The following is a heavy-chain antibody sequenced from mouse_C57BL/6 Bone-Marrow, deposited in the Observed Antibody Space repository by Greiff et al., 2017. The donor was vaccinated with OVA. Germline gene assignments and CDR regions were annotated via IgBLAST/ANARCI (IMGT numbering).Heavy chain of an antibody. CDR3: ARSDDGYYGYAMDY. Sequence: QVQLQQSGAELVKPGASVKMSCKASGYTFTSYLITWVKQRPGQGLEWIGDIYPGSGSTNYNEKFKSKATLTVDTSSSTAYMQLSSLTSEDSAVYYCARSDDGYYGYAMDYWGQGTSVTVSS. D-gene: IGHD2-3*01. J-gene: IGHJ4*01. V-gene: IGHV1-55*01. CDR1: GYTFTSYL. CDR2: IYPGSGST.